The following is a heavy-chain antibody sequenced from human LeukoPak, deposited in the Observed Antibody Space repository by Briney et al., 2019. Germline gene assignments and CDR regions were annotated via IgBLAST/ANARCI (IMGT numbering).Heavy chain of an antibody. J-gene: IGHJ4*02. CDR3: AREISDSSRWYGGFDY. CDR1: GFTFSDYA. D-gene: IGHD6-13*01. CDR2: IYSGGST. Sequence: GGSLRLSCSVSGFTFSDYAMSWVRQAPGKGLEWVSVIYSGGSTYYADSVKGRFILSRDDYKNTLSLQISNLRAEDTAVYFCAREISDSSRWYGGFDYWGQGTLVIVSS. V-gene: IGHV3-53*01.